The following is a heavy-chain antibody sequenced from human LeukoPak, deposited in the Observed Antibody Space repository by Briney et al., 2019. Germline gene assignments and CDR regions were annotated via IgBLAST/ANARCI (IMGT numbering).Heavy chain of an antibody. CDR2: IYHSGST. CDR3: ARDLSLYGDYEEMYFDY. D-gene: IGHD4-17*01. Sequence: SETLSLTCAVSGGSISSSNWWSWVRQPPGKGLEWIGEIYHSGSTNYNPSLESRVTISVDKSKNQSSLKLSSVTAADTAVYYCARDLSLYGDYEEMYFDYWGQGTLVTVSS. V-gene: IGHV4-4*02. J-gene: IGHJ4*02. CDR1: GGSISSSNW.